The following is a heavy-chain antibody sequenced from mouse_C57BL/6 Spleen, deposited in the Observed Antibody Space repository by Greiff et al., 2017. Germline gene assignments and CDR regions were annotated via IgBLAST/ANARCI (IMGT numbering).Heavy chain of an antibody. Sequence: QVQLQQPGAELVMPGASVKLSCKASGYTFTSYWMHWVKQRPGQGLEWIGEIDPSDSYTNYNQKFKGKSTLTVDKSSSTAYMQLSSLTSEDSAVYYCARRGNYYGSSPFDYWGQGTTLTVSS. J-gene: IGHJ2*01. CDR2: IDPSDSYT. V-gene: IGHV1-69*01. D-gene: IGHD1-1*01. CDR3: ARRGNYYGSSPFDY. CDR1: GYTFTSYW.